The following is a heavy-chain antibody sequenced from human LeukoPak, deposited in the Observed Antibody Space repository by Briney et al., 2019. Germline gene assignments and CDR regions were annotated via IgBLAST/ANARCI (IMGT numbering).Heavy chain of an antibody. CDR3: ARDTYDILTGYYKWAFDI. V-gene: IGHV3-21*06. CDR1: GFTFSSYT. D-gene: IGHD3-9*01. Sequence: PGGSLRLSCAASGFTFSSYTMNWVRQAPGKGLEWVSSISSSSSHIYYADSVKGRFTISRDNAKNSLYLQMNSLRAEDTAVYYCARDTYDILTGYYKWAFDIWGQGTMVTVSS. CDR2: ISSSSSHI. J-gene: IGHJ3*02.